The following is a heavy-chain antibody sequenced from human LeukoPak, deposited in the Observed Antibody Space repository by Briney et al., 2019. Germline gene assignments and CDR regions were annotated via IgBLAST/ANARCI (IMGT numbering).Heavy chain of an antibody. Sequence: PSETLSLTCTVSGGSISSYDWSWIRQPPGKGLEWIGYIYYSGSTNYNPSLKSRVTISVDTSKNQFSLKLSSVTAADTAVYYCARAPRLAPPRFDPWGQGTLVTVSS. V-gene: IGHV4-59*01. D-gene: IGHD5-12*01. CDR2: IYYSGST. CDR1: GGSISSYD. J-gene: IGHJ5*02. CDR3: ARAPRLAPPRFDP.